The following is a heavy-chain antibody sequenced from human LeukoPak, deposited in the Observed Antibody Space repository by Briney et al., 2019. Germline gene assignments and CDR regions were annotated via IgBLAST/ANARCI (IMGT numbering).Heavy chain of an antibody. D-gene: IGHD6-13*01. CDR3: ARIMSWRWFDP. CDR2: IYTSGST. J-gene: IGHJ5*02. CDR1: GGSISSGSYY. V-gene: IGHV4-61*02. Sequence: PSETLSLTCTVSGGSISSGSYYWSWIRLPAGKGLEWIGRIYTSGSTNYNPSLKSRVTISVDTSKNQFSLKLNSVTAADTAVYYCARIMSWRWFDPWGQGTLVTVSS.